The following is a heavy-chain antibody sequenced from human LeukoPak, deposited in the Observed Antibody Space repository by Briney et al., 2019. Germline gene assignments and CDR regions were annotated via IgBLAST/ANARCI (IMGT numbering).Heavy chain of an antibody. CDR3: ATSGNYYLEY. Sequence: GGSLRLSCAASGFTFSTYNMNWVRQAPGKGLEWVSHITSSGSNIYYADSVKGRFTISRDNAKNALYLQMNSLRDEDTAVYYCATSGNYYLEYWGQGTLVTVSS. J-gene: IGHJ4*02. CDR2: ITSSGSNI. CDR1: GFTFSTYN. V-gene: IGHV3-48*02. D-gene: IGHD1-26*01.